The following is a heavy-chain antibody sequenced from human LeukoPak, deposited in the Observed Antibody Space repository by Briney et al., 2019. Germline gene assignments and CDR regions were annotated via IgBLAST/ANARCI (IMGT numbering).Heavy chain of an antibody. D-gene: IGHD3-22*01. J-gene: IGHJ4*02. CDR1: GGSVSSGSYY. CDR2: IYYSGST. CDR3: ARSLEYYDSSGYYYVGY. V-gene: IGHV4-61*01. Sequence: SETLSLTCTVSGGSVSSGSYYWSWIRQPPGKGLEWIGYIYYSGSTNYNPSLKSRVTISVDTSKNQFSLKLISVTTADTAVYYCARSLEYYDSSGYYYVGYWGQGTLVTVSS.